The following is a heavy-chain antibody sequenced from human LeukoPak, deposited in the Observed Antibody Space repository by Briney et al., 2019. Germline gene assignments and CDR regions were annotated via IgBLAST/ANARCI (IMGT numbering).Heavy chain of an antibody. J-gene: IGHJ4*02. Sequence: ASVKVSCKASGYTFTGYYIHWVRQAPGQGLEWMGWINPNSGGTNYAQKFQGRVTMTRDTSISTAYMELSRLRSDGTAVYYCARKDSYYDSSGYDYWGQGTLVTVSS. CDR3: ARKDSYYDSSGYDY. CDR1: GYTFTGYY. V-gene: IGHV1-2*02. D-gene: IGHD3-22*01. CDR2: INPNSGGT.